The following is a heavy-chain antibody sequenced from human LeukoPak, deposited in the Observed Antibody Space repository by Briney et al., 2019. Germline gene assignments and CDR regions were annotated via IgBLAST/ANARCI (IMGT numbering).Heavy chain of an antibody. CDR1: GFTFSSYA. D-gene: IGHD4/OR15-4a*01. CDR3: ARDRGSNFLDYFDS. V-gene: IGHV3-30*04. CDR2: ISYDGSNK. J-gene: IGHJ4*02. Sequence: SGGSLRLSCAASGFTFSSYAMHWVRQAPGKGLEWVAVISYDGSNKYYADSVKGRFTISRDNSKNTLYLQMNSLRAEDTAVYYCARDRGSNFLDYFDSWGQGTLVTVSS.